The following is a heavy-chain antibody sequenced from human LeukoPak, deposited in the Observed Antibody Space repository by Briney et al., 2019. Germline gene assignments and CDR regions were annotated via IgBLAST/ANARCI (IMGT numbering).Heavy chain of an antibody. CDR1: GFTFSSYS. J-gene: IGHJ6*03. CDR3: ARNLRRFGELFNYYYYMDV. CDR2: ISSSSSYI. D-gene: IGHD3-10*01. Sequence: GGSLRLSCAASGFTFSSYSMNWVRQAPGKGLEWVSSISSSSSYIYYADSVKRRFTISRDNAKNSLYLQMNSLRAEDTAVYYCARNLRRFGELFNYYYYMDVWGKGTTVTISS. V-gene: IGHV3-21*01.